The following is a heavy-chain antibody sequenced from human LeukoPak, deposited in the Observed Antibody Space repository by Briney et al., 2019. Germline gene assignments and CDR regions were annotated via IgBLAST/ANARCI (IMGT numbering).Heavy chain of an antibody. CDR2: INHSGST. CDR1: GGSFSGYY. V-gene: IGHV4-34*01. D-gene: IGHD3-22*01. J-gene: IGHJ6*03. CDR3: VRAPSSGYYYYYYYYTDV. Sequence: SETLSLTCAVYGGSFSGYYWSWIRQPPGKGLEWIGEINHSGSTNYNPSLKSRVTISVDTSKNQFSLKLSSVTAADTAVYYCVRAPSSGYYYYYYYYTDVWGKGTTVTVSS.